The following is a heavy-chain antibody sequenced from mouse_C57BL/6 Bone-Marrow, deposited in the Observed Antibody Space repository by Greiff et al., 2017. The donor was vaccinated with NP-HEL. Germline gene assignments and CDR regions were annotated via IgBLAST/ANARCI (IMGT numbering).Heavy chain of an antibody. Sequence: DVQLVESGGGLVKPGGSLKLSCAASGFTFSSYAMSWVRQTPEKRLEWVATISDGGSYTYYPDTVKGRFTISRDNAKNNLDLQMSHLKAEDTAMYYCAREPLLDYAMDYWGQGTSVTVSS. V-gene: IGHV5-4*01. CDR3: AREPLLDYAMDY. D-gene: IGHD2-10*01. J-gene: IGHJ4*01. CDR1: GFTFSSYA. CDR2: ISDGGSYT.